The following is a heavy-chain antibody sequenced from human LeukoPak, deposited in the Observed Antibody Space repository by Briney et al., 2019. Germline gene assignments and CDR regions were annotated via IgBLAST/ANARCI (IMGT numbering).Heavy chain of an antibody. V-gene: IGHV3-33*01. CDR3: ARDFEFTTEDTFASPDY. D-gene: IGHD5-18*01. Sequence: GGSLRLSCEASGFIFSNYGMHWIRQAPGKGLEWVAVIWYDASKEYYQSSVEGRFTISRDDSKNTLYLQMNSLRPEDTAMYYCARDFEFTTEDTFASPDYWGQGTLVTVSS. CDR1: GFIFSNYG. J-gene: IGHJ4*02. CDR2: IWYDASKE.